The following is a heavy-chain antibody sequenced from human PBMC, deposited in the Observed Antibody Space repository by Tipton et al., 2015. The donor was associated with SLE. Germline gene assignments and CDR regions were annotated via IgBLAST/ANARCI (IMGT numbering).Heavy chain of an antibody. D-gene: IGHD4-23*01. V-gene: IGHV3-30*18. J-gene: IGHJ4*02. CDR2: ISYDGGYK. CDR1: GFTFSSYD. Sequence: SLRLSCAASGFTFSSYDMHWVRQAPGKGLEWVAVISYDGGYKYYGDSVKGRFTISRDNSKSTLFLQMNSLRAEDTAVYYCAKGPSVKVYGGDEGAFDYWGQGTLVTVSS. CDR3: AKGPSVKVYGGDEGAFDY.